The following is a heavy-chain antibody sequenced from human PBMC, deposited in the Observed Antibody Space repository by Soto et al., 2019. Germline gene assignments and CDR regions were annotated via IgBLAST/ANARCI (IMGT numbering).Heavy chain of an antibody. V-gene: IGHV3-53*01. Sequence: EVQVVESGGGLVQPGGSLRLSCAASGFSVSVNYMTWVRQAPGKGLEWVSIIYSGGSIYYAYSVKGRFTISRDNSKYTIHLHMNSLRADHKAASYCARDHDFDNSCYLTGDWGQGTLVTVSS. CDR3: ARDHDFDNSCYLTGD. CDR2: IYSGGSI. CDR1: GFSVSVNY. J-gene: IGHJ4*02. D-gene: IGHD4-4*01.